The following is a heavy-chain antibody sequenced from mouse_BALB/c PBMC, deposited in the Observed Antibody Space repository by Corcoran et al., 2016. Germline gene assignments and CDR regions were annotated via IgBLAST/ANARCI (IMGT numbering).Heavy chain of an antibody. CDR3: ARGLRHYYAMDY. CDR1: GYTFTNYG. Sequence: QIQLVQSGPELKKPGETVKISCKASGYTFTNYGMNWVKQAPGKGLKWMGWINTYTGEPTYADDFKGRFAFSLETSASTAYLQINNLKNEDMATYFCARGLRHYYAMDYWGQGTSVTVSS. D-gene: IGHD2-4*01. J-gene: IGHJ4*01. CDR2: INTYTGEP. V-gene: IGHV9-1*02.